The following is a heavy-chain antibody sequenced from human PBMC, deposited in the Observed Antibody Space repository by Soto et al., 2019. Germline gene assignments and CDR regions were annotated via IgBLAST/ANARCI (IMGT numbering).Heavy chain of an antibody. J-gene: IGHJ6*02. Sequence: QVQLVQSGAEVKKPGSSVKVSCKASGGTFSSYTISWVRQAPGQGLEWMGRIIPILGIANYAQKFQGRVTITADKSTSTAYMELSSLRSEDTAVYYCEREFQSRYYYNGIDVWGQGTTVTVSS. CDR3: EREFQSRYYYNGIDV. V-gene: IGHV1-69*08. D-gene: IGHD1-1*01. CDR1: GGTFSSYT. CDR2: IIPILGIA.